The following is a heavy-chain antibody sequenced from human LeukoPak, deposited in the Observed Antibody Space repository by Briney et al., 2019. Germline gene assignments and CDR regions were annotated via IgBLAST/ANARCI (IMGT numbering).Heavy chain of an antibody. Sequence: GGSLRLSWAASGFTFSSYAMHWVRQAPGKGLEWVALISYDGNNKYYADSVKGRFTFSRDNSKNTLYLQMNSLRAEDTAVYYCAKTRPLDSSSWSHGDYWGQGTLVTVSS. CDR2: ISYDGNNK. CDR1: GFTFSSYA. D-gene: IGHD6-13*01. CDR3: AKTRPLDSSSWSHGDY. J-gene: IGHJ4*02. V-gene: IGHV3-30*04.